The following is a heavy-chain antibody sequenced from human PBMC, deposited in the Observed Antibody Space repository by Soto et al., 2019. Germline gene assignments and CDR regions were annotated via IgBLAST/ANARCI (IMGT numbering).Heavy chain of an antibody. Sequence: QEQLRESGPGLVKPSETLSLTCSISDDSIGPYYWTWIRQTPRKELQWIGYVYTSGSTKYNSSLKSRVTISLDASNSQFSLTMSSVTAADTGVYYCGREVVGNTWPGIFDSWGRGTLVVVSS. CDR2: VYTSGST. J-gene: IGHJ4*02. V-gene: IGHV4-4*08. CDR3: GREVVGNTWPGIFDS. CDR1: DDSIGPYY.